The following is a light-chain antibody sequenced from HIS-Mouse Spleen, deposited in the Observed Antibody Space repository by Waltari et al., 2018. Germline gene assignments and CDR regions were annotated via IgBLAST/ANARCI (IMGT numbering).Light chain of an antibody. CDR3: YSTDSSGNHRV. V-gene: IGLV3-10*01. Sequence: SYELTQPPPVSVSPGQTARITCSGDVLPKKYAYWYQQKSGQAPVLVIYEDSKRPSGIPERFSGSSSGTMATLTISGAQVEDEADYYCYSTDSSGNHRVFGGGTKLTVL. CDR1: VLPKKY. J-gene: IGLJ2*01. CDR2: EDS.